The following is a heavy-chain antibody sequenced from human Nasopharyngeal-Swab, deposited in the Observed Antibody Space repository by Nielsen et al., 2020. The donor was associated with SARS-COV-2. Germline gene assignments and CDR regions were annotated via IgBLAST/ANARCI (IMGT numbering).Heavy chain of an antibody. CDR3: ARDGRVAAAGTSPFDY. Sequence: GGSLRLSCAASGFTFDDYAMHWVRQAPGKGLEWVSGINWNGGSTGYADSVKGRFTISRDNAKNSLYLQMNSLRAEDTALYYCARDGRVAAAGTSPFDYWGQGTLVTVSS. D-gene: IGHD6-13*01. CDR2: INWNGGST. CDR1: GFTFDDYA. J-gene: IGHJ4*02. V-gene: IGHV3-20*04.